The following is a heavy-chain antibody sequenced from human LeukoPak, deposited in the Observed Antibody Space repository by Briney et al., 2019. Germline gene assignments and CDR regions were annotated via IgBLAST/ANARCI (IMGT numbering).Heavy chain of an antibody. Sequence: GGSLRLSCVASGFTFSRHGMPWVRQAPGKGLEWVAFVRYDGSDKYYAESVKGRFTISIDNSENTLYLKMSSLRDEDTAVYYCAKGTRFLEWPFRYYYYMDVWGKGTTVTVSS. J-gene: IGHJ6*03. CDR2: VRYDGSDK. V-gene: IGHV3-30*02. CDR3: AKGTRFLEWPFRYYYYMDV. CDR1: GFTFSRHG. D-gene: IGHD3-3*01.